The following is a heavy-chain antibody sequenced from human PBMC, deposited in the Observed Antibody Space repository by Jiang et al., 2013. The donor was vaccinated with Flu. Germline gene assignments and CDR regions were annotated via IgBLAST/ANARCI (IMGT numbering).Heavy chain of an antibody. J-gene: IGHJ5*02. Sequence: SGAEVKKPGSSVKVSCKASGGTFSSYAISWVRQAPGQGLEWMGGTIPIFGTANYAQKFQGRVTITADESTSTAYMELSSLRSEDAAVYYCATTPGVVPAALYNWFDPWGQGTLVTVSS. CDR3: ATTPGVVPAALYNWFDP. CDR2: TIPIFGTA. V-gene: IGHV1-69*01. CDR1: GGTFSSYA. D-gene: IGHD2-2*01.